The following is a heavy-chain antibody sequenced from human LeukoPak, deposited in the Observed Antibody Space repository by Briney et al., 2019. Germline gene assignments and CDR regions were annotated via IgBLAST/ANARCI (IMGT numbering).Heavy chain of an antibody. J-gene: IGHJ5*02. Sequence: SETLSLTCTVSGYSISSGYYWGWIRQPPGKGLEWIGSIYQSGSTYYNPSLKSRVTISVDTSKNQFSLKLSSVTAADMAVYYCARDSSSFNWFDPWGQGTLVTVSS. CDR1: GYSISSGYY. CDR2: IYQSGST. V-gene: IGHV4-38-2*02. CDR3: ARDSSSFNWFDP. D-gene: IGHD6-13*01.